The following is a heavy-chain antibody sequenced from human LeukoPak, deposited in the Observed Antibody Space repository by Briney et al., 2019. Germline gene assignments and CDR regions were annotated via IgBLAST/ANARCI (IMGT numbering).Heavy chain of an antibody. J-gene: IGHJ4*02. CDR3: AKNPLTGIVVVSPFDY. D-gene: IGHD3-22*01. CDR1: GFTFSSYW. V-gene: IGHV3-74*01. CDR2: INVDGGST. Sequence: GGSLRLSCAASGFTFSSYWMHWVRQAPGKGLEWVSCINVDGGSTTYADSVKGRFTISRDNSKNTLYLQMNSLRAEDTAVYYCAKNPLTGIVVVSPFDYWGQGTLVTVSS.